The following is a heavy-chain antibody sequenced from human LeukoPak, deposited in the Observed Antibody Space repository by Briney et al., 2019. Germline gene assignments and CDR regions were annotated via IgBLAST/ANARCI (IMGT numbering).Heavy chain of an antibody. V-gene: IGHV3-33*03. J-gene: IGHJ3*02. CDR3: ARMRSYAFDI. CDR2: IWYDGSNK. CDR1: GFTFSSYG. Sequence: GGSLRLTCAASGFTFSSYGMHWVRQAPGKGLEWVAVIWYDGSNKYYADSVKGRFTISRDNAKNSLYLQMNSQRAEDTAVYYCARMRSYAFDIWGQGTMVTVSS.